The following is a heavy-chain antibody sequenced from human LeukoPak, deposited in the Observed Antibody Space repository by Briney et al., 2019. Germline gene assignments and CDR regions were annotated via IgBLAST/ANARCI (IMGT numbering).Heavy chain of an antibody. J-gene: IGHJ6*02. Sequence: WPRHPPGTGLEGVSSISNSGNHMYYADLVKGRFTMSRDNGKNSLFLQMNSLRADDTAVYFYASHMTPESTTPYYYGMDVWGQGTSVTVS. CDR3: ASHMTPESTTPYYYGMDV. V-gene: IGHV3-21*01. CDR2: ISNSGNHM. D-gene: IGHD2-15*01.